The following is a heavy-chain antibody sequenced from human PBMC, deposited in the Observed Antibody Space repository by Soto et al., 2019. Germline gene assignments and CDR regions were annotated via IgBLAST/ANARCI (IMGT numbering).Heavy chain of an antibody. CDR2: IYYSGST. V-gene: IGHV4-31*03. CDR3: VRAGNYYYDSSGLNIDY. J-gene: IGHJ4*02. CDR1: GGSISSGGYY. D-gene: IGHD3-22*01. Sequence: ASETLSLTCTVSGGSISSGGYYWSWIRQHPGKGLEWIGYIYYSGSTYYKPSLKSRVTISVDTSKNQFSLKLSSVTAADTAVYYCVRAGNYYYDSSGLNIDYWGQGTLVTVSS.